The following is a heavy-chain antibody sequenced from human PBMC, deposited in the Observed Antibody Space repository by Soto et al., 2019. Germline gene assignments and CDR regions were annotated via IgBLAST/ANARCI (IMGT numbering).Heavy chain of an antibody. J-gene: IGHJ5*02. D-gene: IGHD6-6*01. Sequence: QVQLVESGGGVVQPGRSLRLSCAASGFTFSSYAMHWVRQAPGKGLEWVAVISYDGSNKYYADSVKGRFTISRDNSKNTLYLQMNSLRAEDTAVYYCARDPYSSSSDSTYNWFDPWGQGTLVTVSS. CDR1: GFTFSSYA. CDR3: ARDPYSSSSDSTYNWFDP. CDR2: ISYDGSNK. V-gene: IGHV3-30-3*01.